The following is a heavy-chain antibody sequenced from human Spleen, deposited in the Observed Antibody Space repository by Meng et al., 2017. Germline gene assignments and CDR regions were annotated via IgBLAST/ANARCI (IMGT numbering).Heavy chain of an antibody. CDR1: GFTFSGHW. Sequence: GGSLRLSCAASGFTFSGHWMHWVRQAPGQGLVWVSRINPDGNTPTYADSVKGRFTISRDNAKSTLYLQLNSLRAEDTAVYYCARGLKYSSGWYAPGMDVWGQGTTVTVSS. V-gene: IGHV3-74*01. J-gene: IGHJ6*02. CDR2: INPDGNTP. D-gene: IGHD6-19*01. CDR3: ARGLKYSSGWYAPGMDV.